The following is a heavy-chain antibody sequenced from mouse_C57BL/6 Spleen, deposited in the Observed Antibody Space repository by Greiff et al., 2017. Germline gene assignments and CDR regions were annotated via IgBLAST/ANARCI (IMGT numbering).Heavy chain of an antibody. CDR2: INPSSGYT. J-gene: IGHJ3*01. V-gene: IGHV1-4*01. CDR3: ARDDYDAWFAY. CDR1: GYTFTSYT. Sequence: VQLQESGAELARPGASVKMSCKASGYTFTSYTMHWVKQRPGQGLEWIGYINPSSGYTKYNQKFKDKATLTADKSSSTAYMQLSSLTSEDSAVYYCARDDYDAWFAYWGQGTLVTVSA. D-gene: IGHD2-4*01.